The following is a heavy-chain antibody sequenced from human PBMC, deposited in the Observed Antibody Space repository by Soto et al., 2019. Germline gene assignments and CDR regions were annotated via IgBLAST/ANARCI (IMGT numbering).Heavy chain of an antibody. CDR2: INHSGST. CDR3: ARGVRGSGSYYIYYSYGMDV. CDR1: AGSSSWHS. D-gene: IGHD3-10*01. J-gene: IGHJ6*02. V-gene: IGHV4-34*01. Sequence: SETLSHTHTVSAGSSSWHSRSRIPQPPGKGLEWIGEINHSGSTNYNPSLKSRVTISVDTSKNQFSLKLSSVTAAHTAVYYCARGVRGSGSYYIYYSYGMDVWGQGPKAT.